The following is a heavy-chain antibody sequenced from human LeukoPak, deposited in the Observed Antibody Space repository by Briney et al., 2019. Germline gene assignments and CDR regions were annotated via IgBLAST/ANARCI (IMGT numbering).Heavy chain of an antibody. J-gene: IGHJ4*02. D-gene: IGHD1-20*01. Sequence: GGSLRLSCAASGFTFSTYWMHWVRQAPGTGLVWVSRIKSDGSNSNYADCVKGRFTISRDNAKNTLYLQMNSLRAEDTAVYYCAKCPITTPDYWGQGTLVTVSS. CDR3: AKCPITTPDY. CDR2: IKSDGSNS. V-gene: IGHV3-74*01. CDR1: GFTFSTYW.